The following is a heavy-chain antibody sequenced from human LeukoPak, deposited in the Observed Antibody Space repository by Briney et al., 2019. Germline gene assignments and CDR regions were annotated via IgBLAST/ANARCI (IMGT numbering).Heavy chain of an antibody. J-gene: IGHJ4*02. V-gene: IGHV4-30-2*01. CDR3: ASGDSRYCSGGGCYLLGY. Sequence: SQTLSLTCAVSGGSISSGGYSWSWIRQPPGKGLEWIGYIYHSGSTYYNPSLKSRVTISVDRSKNQFSLKLSSVTAADTAVYYCASGDSRYCSGGGCYLLGYWGQGTLVTVSS. CDR2: IYHSGST. CDR1: GGSISSGGYS. D-gene: IGHD2-15*01.